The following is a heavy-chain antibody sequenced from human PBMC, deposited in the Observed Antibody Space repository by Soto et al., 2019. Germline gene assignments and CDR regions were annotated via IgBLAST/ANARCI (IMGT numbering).Heavy chain of an antibody. V-gene: IGHV3-23*01. Sequence: GGSLRLSCAASGFTFSSYAMSWVRQAPGKGLEWVSAISGSGGSTYYADSVKGRFTISRDNSKNTLYLQMNSLRAEDTAVYYCAGGGRNGEPSQIDDAFDIWGQGTMVTVSS. CDR1: GFTFSSYA. CDR2: ISGSGGST. J-gene: IGHJ3*02. D-gene: IGHD2-15*01. CDR3: AGGGRNGEPSQIDDAFDI.